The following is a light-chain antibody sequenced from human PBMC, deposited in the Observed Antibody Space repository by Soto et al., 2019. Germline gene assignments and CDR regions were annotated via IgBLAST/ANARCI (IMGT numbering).Light chain of an antibody. V-gene: IGLV1-44*01. Sequence: QSVLTQPPSASGTPGQRVTISCSGSSSNVGSNTVDWYQQLPGTAPKLLIYHNNQRPSGVPDRLSGSKSGTSASLAIGGLQSEDEADYYCAAWDDSRNAVVFGGGTKLTVL. CDR2: HNN. CDR3: AAWDDSRNAVV. CDR1: SSNVGSNT. J-gene: IGLJ2*01.